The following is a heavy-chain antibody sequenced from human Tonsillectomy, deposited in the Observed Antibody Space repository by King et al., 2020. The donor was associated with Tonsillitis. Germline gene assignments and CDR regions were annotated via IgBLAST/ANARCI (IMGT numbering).Heavy chain of an antibody. CDR1: GYSFTSYW. CDR2: IYPGDSDT. Sequence: QLVQSGAEVKKPGESLKISCKGSGYSFTSYWIGWVRQMPGKGLEWMGIIYPGDSDTRYSPSFQGQVTISGDKSISTAYLQGSSLKASDTAMYYCARGGDYSNYGDYYYGMDVWGQGTTVTVSS. V-gene: IGHV5-51*01. D-gene: IGHD4-11*01. J-gene: IGHJ6*02. CDR3: ARGGDYSNYGDYYYGMDV.